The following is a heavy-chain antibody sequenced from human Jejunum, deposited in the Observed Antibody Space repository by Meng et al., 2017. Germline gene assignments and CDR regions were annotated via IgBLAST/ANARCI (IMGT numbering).Heavy chain of an antibody. D-gene: IGHD3-10*01. J-gene: IGHJ4*02. CDR2: IKSDGSNI. Sequence: GESLKISCAASGFTFSNYWMFWVRQGPGKGLVWVARIKSDGSNIGYADSVKGRFTISRDNAKNTLFLQMNSLRAEDTAVHYCARDSGRASFDYWGQGTLVTVSS. CDR1: GFTFSNYW. V-gene: IGHV3-74*01. CDR3: ARDSGRASFDY.